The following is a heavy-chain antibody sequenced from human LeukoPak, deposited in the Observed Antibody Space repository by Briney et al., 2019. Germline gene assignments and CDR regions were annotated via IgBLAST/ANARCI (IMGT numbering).Heavy chain of an antibody. V-gene: IGHV3-30*02. CDR2: IRYDGSNK. J-gene: IGHJ4*02. CDR1: GFTFSSYG. CDR3: AKGPWIGELSVPTSY. D-gene: IGHD3-10*01. Sequence: PGVSLRLSCAASGFTFSSYGMHWVRQAPGKGLEWVAFIRYDGSNKYYADSVKGRFTISRDNSKNTLYLQMNSLRAEDTAVYFCAKGPWIGELSVPTSYWGQGTLVTVSS.